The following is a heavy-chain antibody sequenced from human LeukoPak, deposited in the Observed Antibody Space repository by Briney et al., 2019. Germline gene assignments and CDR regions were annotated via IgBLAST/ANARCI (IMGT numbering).Heavy chain of an antibody. V-gene: IGHV3-74*01. CDR2: INTDGSNT. Sequence: QPGGSLRLSCAASGFSFGSYWMHWVRQVPGKGLVWVSRINTDGSNTAYADSVKGRFTISRDNAKNTLYLQMNSLRAEDMAVYYCAKEYIAARPAAFDYWGQGTLVTVSS. J-gene: IGHJ4*02. CDR1: GFSFGSYW. D-gene: IGHD6-6*01. CDR3: AKEYIAARPAAFDY.